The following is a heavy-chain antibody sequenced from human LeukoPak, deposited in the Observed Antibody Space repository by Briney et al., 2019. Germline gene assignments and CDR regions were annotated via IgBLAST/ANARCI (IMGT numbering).Heavy chain of an antibody. J-gene: IGHJ5*02. D-gene: IGHD3-10*01. CDR2: INHSGST. Sequence: SETLSLTYAVYGGSFSGYYWSWIRQPPGKGLEWIGEINHSGSTNYNPPLEIRVTISVDTSKNKFSLKLSSVTAADTAVHYCARGLRVRGVIIEMFDPWGQGTLVTVSS. V-gene: IGHV4-34*01. CDR1: GGSFSGYY. CDR3: ARGLRVRGVIIEMFDP.